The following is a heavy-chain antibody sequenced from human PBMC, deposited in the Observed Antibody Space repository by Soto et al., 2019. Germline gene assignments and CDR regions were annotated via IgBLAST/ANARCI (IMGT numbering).Heavy chain of an antibody. V-gene: IGHV3-23*01. CDR2: IGGRGGNA. CDR1: GFSFIDYA. D-gene: IGHD2-21*02. Sequence: GGSLRLSCAASGFSFIDYAINWVRQVPGRGLEYVAGIGGRGGNAFYADSMRGRFSISRDNSKNTVYLHMHNLRVDDSAMYYCAKARHSGDFAGSYDSWGQGTLVTVSS. J-gene: IGHJ5*02. CDR3: AKARHSGDFAGSYDS.